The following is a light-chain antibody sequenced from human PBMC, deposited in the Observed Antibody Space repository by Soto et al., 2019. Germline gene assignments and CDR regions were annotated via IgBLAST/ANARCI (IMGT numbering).Light chain of an antibody. CDR1: QSVSSSY. Sequence: ENVLTQSPGTLSLSPGEGATLSCRASQSVSSSYLAWYQQKPGQAPRLLIYGASSRATGIPDRFGGSGSGTDFTLTISRLEPEDFAVYYCQQYGSSPPFTFGQGTKVDIK. CDR3: QQYGSSPPFT. J-gene: IGKJ1*01. CDR2: GAS. V-gene: IGKV3-20*01.